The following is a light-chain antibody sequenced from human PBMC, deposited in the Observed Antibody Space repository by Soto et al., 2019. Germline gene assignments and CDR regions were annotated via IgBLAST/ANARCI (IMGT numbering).Light chain of an antibody. Sequence: EIVLTQSPATLSLSPGERATLSCRASQSVSSSLAWYQQKLGQAPRPLIYDPSNRATGIPARFSGSGSGTDFTLTISSLEPEDFAVYYCQQRSNWLYTFGQGTKLEIK. V-gene: IGKV3-11*01. J-gene: IGKJ2*01. CDR3: QQRSNWLYT. CDR2: DPS. CDR1: QSVSSS.